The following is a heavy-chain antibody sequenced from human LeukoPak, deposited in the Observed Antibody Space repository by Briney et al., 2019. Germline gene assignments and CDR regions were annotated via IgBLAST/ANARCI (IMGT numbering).Heavy chain of an antibody. CDR1: GGSISSGGYY. V-gene: IGHV4-31*03. D-gene: IGHD2-15*01. CDR2: IYYSGNT. Sequence: SETLSLTCTVSGGSISSGGYYRSWIRQHPGKGLEWIGYIYYSGNTYYNPSLKSRVTISVDTSKNQFSLKLSSVTAADTAVYYCAREGIVAATGYYYGVDVWGQGTTVTVSS. CDR3: AREGIVAATGYYYGVDV. J-gene: IGHJ6*02.